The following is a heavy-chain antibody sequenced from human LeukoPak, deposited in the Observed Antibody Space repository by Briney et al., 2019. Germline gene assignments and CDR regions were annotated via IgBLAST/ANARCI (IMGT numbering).Heavy chain of an antibody. CDR1: GFSFGTYA. Sequence: QPGGSLKFSWARSGFSFGTYAMTGVRQAPGMGLESVSAFSGSGGYTYYADSVKGRFTISRDNSKNTLYLQMNSLRAEDTAIYYCAKAECKNPTGGRCVDWGQGTLVTVSS. D-gene: IGHD3-3*01. J-gene: IGHJ4*02. CDR2: FSGSGGYT. V-gene: IGHV3-23*01. CDR3: AKAECKNPTGGRCVD.